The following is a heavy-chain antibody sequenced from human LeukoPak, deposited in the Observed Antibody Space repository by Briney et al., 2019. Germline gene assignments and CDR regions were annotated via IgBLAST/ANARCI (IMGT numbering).Heavy chain of an antibody. J-gene: IGHJ4*02. V-gene: IGHV4-39*07. D-gene: IGHD6-13*01. Sequence: PSETLSLTCTVSGGSISNSNYYWGWIRQPPGEGLEWIGSIYSSGSTYYNPSLKSRATISADTSKNQFSLKLSSVTAADTAVYYCASGMAAAGDYWGQGTLVTVSS. CDR2: IYSSGST. CDR1: GGSISNSNYY. CDR3: ASGMAAAGDY.